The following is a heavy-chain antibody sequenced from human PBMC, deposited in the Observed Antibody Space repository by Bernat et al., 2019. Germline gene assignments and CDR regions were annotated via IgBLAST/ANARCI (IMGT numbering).Heavy chain of an antibody. D-gene: IGHD3-9*01. CDR2: IDWDDDK. CDR1: GFSLSTSGMC. CDR3: ARGSYDILTGYYSDAFDI. Sequence: LVKPTQTLTLTCTFSGFSLSTSGMCVSWIRQPPGKALEWLARIDWDDDKYYSTSLKTRLTISKDTSKNQVVLTMTNMDPVDTATYYCARGSYDILTGYYSDAFDIWGQGTMVTVSS. V-gene: IGHV2-70*11. J-gene: IGHJ3*02.